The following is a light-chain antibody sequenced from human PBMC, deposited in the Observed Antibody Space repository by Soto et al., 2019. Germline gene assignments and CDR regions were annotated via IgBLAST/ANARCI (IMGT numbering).Light chain of an antibody. CDR3: MQATQFPYT. Sequence: DIVMTQSPLSLPVTLGQPASISCRSSQSLVDSHGNTYLSWLQQRPGQPPRLLIHRISHRFSGVRDRFSGSGAETEFTLKISRVGVEEVGVYYGMQATQFPYTFGQGTRLEIK. J-gene: IGKJ2*01. V-gene: IGKV2-24*01. CDR2: RIS. CDR1: QSLVDSHGNTY.